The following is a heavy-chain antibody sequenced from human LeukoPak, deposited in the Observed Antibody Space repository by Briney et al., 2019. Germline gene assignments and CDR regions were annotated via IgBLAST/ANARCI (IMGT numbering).Heavy chain of an antibody. J-gene: IGHJ4*02. CDR2: IKRKGDDGTI. V-gene: IGHV3-15*01. CDR3: TAGTGRSDFDY. CDR1: GFTFSNAW. Sequence: GGSLRLSCAASGFTFSNAWMSWVRQAPGRGLEWVGRIKRKGDDGTIDYAAPVKGRLPISRDDSKNTLYLQMNSLKSEDTAVYYCTAGTGRSDFDYWGQGTLVTVSS. D-gene: IGHD3/OR15-3a*01.